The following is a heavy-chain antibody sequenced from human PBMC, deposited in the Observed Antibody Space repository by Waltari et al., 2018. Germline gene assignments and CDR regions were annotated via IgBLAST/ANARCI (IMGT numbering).Heavy chain of an antibody. J-gene: IGHJ4*02. CDR3: ARYIVGTMVDY. CDR2: IYSGGAT. D-gene: IGHD2-21*01. Sequence: QLELQESGPGLVKPSETLSLTCIVSGASISISSRDYWGWIRQPPGKGLEWIGSIYSGGATHYNPSLTSRVTLSVDTSKNQFSLRLRCVTAADTAVYYCARYIVGTMVDYWSPGTLVTVSS. V-gene: IGHV4-39*01. CDR1: GASISISSRDY.